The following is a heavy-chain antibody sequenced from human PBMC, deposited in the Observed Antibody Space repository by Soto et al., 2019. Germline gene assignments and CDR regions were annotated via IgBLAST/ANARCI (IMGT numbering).Heavy chain of an antibody. CDR2: IIPIFGTA. CDR3: ARPATIVVVPAAIHTPFDY. V-gene: IGHV1-69*01. D-gene: IGHD2-2*01. CDR1: GGTFSSYA. Sequence: QVQLVQSGAEVKKPGSSVKVSCKASGGTFSSYAISWVRQAPGQGLEWMGGIIPIFGTANYAQKFQGRVTITADESTSTAYMELSSLRSEDTAVYYCARPATIVVVPAAIHTPFDYWGQGTLVTVSS. J-gene: IGHJ4*02.